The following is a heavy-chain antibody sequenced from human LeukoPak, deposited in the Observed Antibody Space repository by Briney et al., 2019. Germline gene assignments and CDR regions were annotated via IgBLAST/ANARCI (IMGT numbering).Heavy chain of an antibody. CDR3: ARGAVGASLLFDY. D-gene: IGHD1-26*01. CDR1: GFTFSSYS. CDR2: ISSSSIYI. J-gene: IGHJ4*02. V-gene: IGHV3-21*01. Sequence: GGSLRLSCAASGFTFSSYSMNWVRQAPGKGLEWVSSISSSSIYIYYAASVKGRFTISRDNAKNSLYVQMNSLSAEDTAVYYCARGAVGASLLFDYWGQGTLVTVSS.